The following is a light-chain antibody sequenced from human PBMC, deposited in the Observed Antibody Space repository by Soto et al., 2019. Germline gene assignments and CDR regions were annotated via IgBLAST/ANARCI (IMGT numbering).Light chain of an antibody. CDR2: WAS. Sequence: DIVMTQSPDSLAVSLGERATINCKSSQSILSRSDNKNYFAWYQQKPGQPPKLLISWASTRESGVPDRFSGSGSGIDFTLTISSLQAEDVAVYFCQQYYGAPITFGQGTRLENK. CDR3: QQYYGAPIT. J-gene: IGKJ5*01. V-gene: IGKV4-1*01. CDR1: QSILSRSDNKNY.